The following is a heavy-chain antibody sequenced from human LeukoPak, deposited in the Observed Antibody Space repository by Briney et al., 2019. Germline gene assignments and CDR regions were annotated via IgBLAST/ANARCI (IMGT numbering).Heavy chain of an antibody. J-gene: IGHJ5*02. CDR3: ASMFNDFWSGYPPELWWFDP. CDR2: FSYSGST. CDR1: GASVSSYY. Sequence: ASETLSLTCTVSGASVSSYYWSWIRQPPGKGPEWIGYFSYSGSTNYNPSLKSRVTLSVDTSKNQFSLKLSSVTAADTAVYYCASMFNDFWSGYPPELWWFDPWGQGTLVTVSS. D-gene: IGHD3-3*01. V-gene: IGHV4-59*02.